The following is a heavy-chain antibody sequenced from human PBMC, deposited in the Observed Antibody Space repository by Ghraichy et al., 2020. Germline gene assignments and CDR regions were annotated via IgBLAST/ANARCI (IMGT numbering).Heavy chain of an antibody. CDR1: GFTFSSYW. Sequence: GGSLRLSCAASGFTFSSYWMSWVRQAPGKGLEWVANIKQDGSEKYYVDSVKGRFTISRDNAKNSLYLQMNSLRAEDTAVYYCARVSFVEGMGGWLQLPDYWGQGTLVTVSS. V-gene: IGHV3-7*01. CDR3: ARVSFVEGMGGWLQLPDY. D-gene: IGHD5-24*01. CDR2: IKQDGSEK. J-gene: IGHJ4*02.